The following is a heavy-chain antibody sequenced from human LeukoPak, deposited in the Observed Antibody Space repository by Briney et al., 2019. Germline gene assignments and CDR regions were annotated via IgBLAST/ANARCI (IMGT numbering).Heavy chain of an antibody. CDR2: FYSTGST. CDR1: GGSISSYY. D-gene: IGHD1-26*01. V-gene: IGHV4-4*07. Sequence: SETLSLTCTVSGGSISSYYWTWIRQPAGKGLEWIGRFYSTGSTNYNPSLKSRVTMSVDTSKNQFSLKLSSVTAADTAVYYGARDQYSGSLDDWGQGTLVTVSS. J-gene: IGHJ4*02. CDR3: ARDQYSGSLDD.